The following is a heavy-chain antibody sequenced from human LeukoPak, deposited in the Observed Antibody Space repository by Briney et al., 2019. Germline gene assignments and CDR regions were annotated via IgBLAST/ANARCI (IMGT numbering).Heavy chain of an antibody. V-gene: IGHV3-53*01. CDR1: GFTVSTNF. Sequence: GGSLRLSCAASGFTVSTNFMSWVRQAPGQGLEWVSVIYSGGSTYYADSVKGRFTISRDNSKNTLYLQMSSLRAENTAVYYCARDAYGSGSYFHHVDYWGQGTLVTVSS. CDR3: ARDAYGSGSYFHHVDY. D-gene: IGHD3-10*01. J-gene: IGHJ4*02. CDR2: IYSGGST.